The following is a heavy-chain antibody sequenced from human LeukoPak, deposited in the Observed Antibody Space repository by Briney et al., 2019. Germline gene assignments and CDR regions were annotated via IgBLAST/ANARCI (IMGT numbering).Heavy chain of an antibody. CDR2: ISGSGDST. CDR1: GFTFNNYA. J-gene: IGHJ4*02. V-gene: IGHV3-23*01. Sequence: GGSLRLSCAASGFTFNNYAMSWVRQAPGKGLEWVSAISGSGDSTYYADSVKGRLTISRDNSKNTLNLHMNSLRAEDTAVYYCAKEVTVTKVSVTLMIDYWGQGTLVTVSS. D-gene: IGHD4-11*01. CDR3: AKEVTVTKVSVTLMIDY.